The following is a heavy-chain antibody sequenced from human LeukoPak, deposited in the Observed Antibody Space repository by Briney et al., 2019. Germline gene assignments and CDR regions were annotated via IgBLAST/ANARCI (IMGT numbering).Heavy chain of an antibody. CDR2: ITGSGGTT. V-gene: IGHV3-23*01. CDR1: GFTFSTYA. Sequence: PGGSLRLSCAASGFTFSTYAMSWVCQAPGKGLNWVSTITGSGGTTYYADSVKGRFTISRDNSKNTLYLQMNSLRAEDTAVYYCARDAEQHYGGELLGFFDYWGQGTLVTVSS. J-gene: IGHJ4*02. D-gene: IGHD1-26*01. CDR3: ARDAEQHYGGELLGFFDY.